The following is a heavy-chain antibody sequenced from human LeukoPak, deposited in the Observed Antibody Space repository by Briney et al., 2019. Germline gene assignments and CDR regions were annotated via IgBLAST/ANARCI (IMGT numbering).Heavy chain of an antibody. V-gene: IGHV1-2*02. Sequence: ASVKVSCQASGNTFTAYYIHWVRQAPGQGLEWMGWINPDSGATSSAQKFQGRVSMTRDTSISTAYLDLNGLISDDTAVFYCARISRGRYYFDYWGQGTLVTVSS. D-gene: IGHD2-15*01. J-gene: IGHJ4*02. CDR3: ARISRGRYYFDY. CDR1: GNTFTAYY. CDR2: INPDSGAT.